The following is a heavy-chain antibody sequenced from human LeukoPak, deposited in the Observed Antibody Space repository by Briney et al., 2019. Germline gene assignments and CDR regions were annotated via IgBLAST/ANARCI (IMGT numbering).Heavy chain of an antibody. V-gene: IGHV1-8*02. Sequence: ASVKVSCKASGGTFGSYAISWVRQATGQGLEWMGWMNPNNGNTDYAQKFQGRVTMTSNTSIRAAYMELSSLKSEDTAVYYCGRGPGDPNFDYGAKEPLVTVP. J-gene: IGHJ4*01. CDR1: GGTFGSYA. CDR2: MNPNNGNT. D-gene: IGHD3-16*01. CDR3: GRGPGDPNFDY.